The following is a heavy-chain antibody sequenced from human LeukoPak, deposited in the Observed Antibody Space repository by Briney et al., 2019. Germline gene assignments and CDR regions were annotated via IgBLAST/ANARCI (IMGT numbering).Heavy chain of an antibody. V-gene: IGHV3-74*01. CDR2: INSRGNRT. CDR1: RFAFSNYW. J-gene: IGHJ3*02. D-gene: IGHD2-2*01. Sequence: GGSLRLSCAASRFAFSNYWMHWVRQAPGKGLVWVSRINSRGNRTNYADSVKGRFAISRDNAKNTMYLQMNSLRVEDTAVYYCARGGDCGSTSCYDDGFDIWGQGTMVTVSS. CDR3: ARGGDCGSTSCYDDGFDI.